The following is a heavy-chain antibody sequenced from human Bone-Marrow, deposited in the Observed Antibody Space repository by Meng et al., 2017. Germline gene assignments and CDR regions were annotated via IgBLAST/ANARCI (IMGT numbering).Heavy chain of an antibody. CDR1: GYTFTRFA. V-gene: IGHV1-3*01. J-gene: IGHJ4*02. CDR3: ARDGVTPVFAPRHGDH. Sequence: ASVKVSCKASGYTFTRFAMHWVRQAPGHRLEWMGWINAGNGNTKYSQKFKDRVTITRDTSASTAYMELSSLRSEDTAVYYCARDGVTPVFAPRHGDHWGQGTLVTVSS. CDR2: INAGNGNT. D-gene: IGHD2-8*01.